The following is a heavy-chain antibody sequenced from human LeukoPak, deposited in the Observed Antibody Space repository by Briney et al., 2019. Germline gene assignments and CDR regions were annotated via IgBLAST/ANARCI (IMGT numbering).Heavy chain of an antibody. D-gene: IGHD2-2*01. CDR3: ARDCSSTSCPFDY. V-gene: IGHV3-21*01. CDR2: ISSSSSYI. CDR1: GFTFSSYS. J-gene: IGHJ4*02. Sequence: KPGGSLRLSCAASGFTFSSYSMNWVRQAPGKGLEWVSSISSSSSYIYYADSVKGRFTISRDNAKNSLYLQMNSLRAEDTAVYYCARDCSSTSCPFDYWGQGTLVTVFS.